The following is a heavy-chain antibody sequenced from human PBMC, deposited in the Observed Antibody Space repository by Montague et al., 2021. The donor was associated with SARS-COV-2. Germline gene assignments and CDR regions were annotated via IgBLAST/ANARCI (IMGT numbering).Heavy chain of an antibody. D-gene: IGHD2/OR15-2a*01. V-gene: IGHV4-4*01. CDR1: GESMTRSW. CDR3: TRARSKAIDY. Sequence: ETLSLTCAVAGESMTRSWWTWVRQPPGQRLQWIGEIFHDGTSRSNYNPALKSRVTLSIDTSKSQFFLRLSSVTAADTALYFCTRARSKAIDYWGQGALVTVSS. CDR2: IFHDGTS. J-gene: IGHJ4*02.